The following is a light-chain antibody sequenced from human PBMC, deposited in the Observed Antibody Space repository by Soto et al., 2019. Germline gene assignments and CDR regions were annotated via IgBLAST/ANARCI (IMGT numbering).Light chain of an antibody. CDR3: QQYGISPST. V-gene: IGKV3-20*01. CDR2: GTS. CDR1: QSVSSS. Sequence: EIVLTQSPGTLSLSPGERATLSCRASQSVSSSLAWYQQKPGQAPRLLIYGTSNRATAIPDRFSGSGSGADFTLTISSLEPEDYALYYCQQYGISPSTFGPATKVEI. J-gene: IGKJ1*01.